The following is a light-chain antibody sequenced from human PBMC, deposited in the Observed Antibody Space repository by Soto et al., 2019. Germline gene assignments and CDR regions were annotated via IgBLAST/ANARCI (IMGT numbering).Light chain of an antibody. CDR2: DVS. CDR3: QQYGISPT. Sequence: EIVLTQSPGTLSLSPGERATLSCRASQSVSSSYLAWYQQRPGQAPRLLIYDVSTRATGIPDRFSGSGSGTGFTLTISRLEPEDFAVYYCQQYGISPTFGQGTRLEIK. J-gene: IGKJ5*01. CDR1: QSVSSSY. V-gene: IGKV3-20*01.